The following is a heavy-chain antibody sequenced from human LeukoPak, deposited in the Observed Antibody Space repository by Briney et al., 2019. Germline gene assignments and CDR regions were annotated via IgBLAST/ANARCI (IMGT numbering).Heavy chain of an antibody. CDR1: GGSISSGSYY. Sequence: PSETLSLTCTVSGGSISSGSYYWSWIRQPAGKGLEWIGCIYTSGSTNYNPSLKSRVTISVDTSKNQFSLKLSSVTAADTAVYYCAREGGSISFYLVGKAFWFDPWGQGTLVTVSS. V-gene: IGHV4-61*02. CDR2: IYTSGST. CDR3: AREGGSISFYLVGKAFWFDP. D-gene: IGHD3-3*02. J-gene: IGHJ5*02.